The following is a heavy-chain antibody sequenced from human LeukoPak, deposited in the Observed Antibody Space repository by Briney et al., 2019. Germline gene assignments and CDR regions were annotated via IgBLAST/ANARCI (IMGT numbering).Heavy chain of an antibody. CDR2: IYWDDDK. Sequence: SGPTLVKPTQTLTLTCTFSGFSLSTSGVGVGWIRQPPGTAPEWLALIYWDDDKRYSPSLKSRLTITKDTSKNQVVLTMTNMDPVDTATYFCAHLCSGGPYCSGWYEVDYWGQGTLVTVSS. CDR3: AHLCSGGPYCSGWYEVDY. J-gene: IGHJ4*02. CDR1: GFSLSTSGVG. D-gene: IGHD6-19*01. V-gene: IGHV2-5*02.